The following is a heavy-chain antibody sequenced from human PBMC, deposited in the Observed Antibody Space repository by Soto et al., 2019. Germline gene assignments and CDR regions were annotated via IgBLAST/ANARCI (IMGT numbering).Heavy chain of an antibody. CDR3: ARGSGYYYWDDY. CDR1: GGTFSSYA. D-gene: IGHD3-22*01. Sequence: ASVKVSCKASGGTFSSYAISWVRQAPGQGLEWMGWINAGNGNTKYSQKFQGRVTITRDTSASTAYMELSSLRSEDTAVYYCARGSGYYYWDDYWGQGTLVTV. CDR2: INAGNGNT. J-gene: IGHJ4*02. V-gene: IGHV1-3*01.